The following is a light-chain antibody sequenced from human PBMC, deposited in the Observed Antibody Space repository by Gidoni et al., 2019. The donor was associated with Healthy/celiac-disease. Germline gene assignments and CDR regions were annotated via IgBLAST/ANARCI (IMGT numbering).Light chain of an antibody. CDR2: DAS. Sequence: EIVLTQSPATLSLSPGERATLPCRASQSFSSDLAWYQQKPGQAPRLLIYDASNSATGIPARFSGSGSGTDFTLTISSLEPEDFAAYYCQQRSNWPPRPTFGPGTKVDIK. J-gene: IGKJ3*01. V-gene: IGKV3-11*01. CDR3: QQRSNWPPRPT. CDR1: QSFSSD.